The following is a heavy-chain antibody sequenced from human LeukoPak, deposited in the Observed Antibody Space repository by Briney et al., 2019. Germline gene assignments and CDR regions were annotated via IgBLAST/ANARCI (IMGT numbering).Heavy chain of an antibody. D-gene: IGHD1-26*01. Sequence: GASVKVSCKASGGTFTSYAISWVRQAPGQGLEWRGGIIPIFGTANYAQKFQGRVTITADESTSTAYMELSSLRSEDTAVYYCARESSGTQKGDDAFDIWGQGTMVTVSS. V-gene: IGHV1-69*13. J-gene: IGHJ3*02. CDR3: ARESSGTQKGDDAFDI. CDR1: GGTFTSYA. CDR2: IIPIFGTA.